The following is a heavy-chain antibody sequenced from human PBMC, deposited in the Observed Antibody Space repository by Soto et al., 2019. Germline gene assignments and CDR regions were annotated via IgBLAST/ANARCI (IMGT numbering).Heavy chain of an antibody. Sequence: QVQLQESGPGLVKPSQTLSLTCTVSGGSISSGGYYWSWIRQHPGKGLEWIGYIYYSGSTYYYPSLKSRVTISVDTSKNQFSLKLSSVTAADTAVYYCAREVPRGGNFDYWGQGTRVTVSS. J-gene: IGHJ4*02. CDR3: AREVPRGGNFDY. CDR2: IYYSGST. CDR1: GGSISSGGYY. V-gene: IGHV4-31*03. D-gene: IGHD1-26*01.